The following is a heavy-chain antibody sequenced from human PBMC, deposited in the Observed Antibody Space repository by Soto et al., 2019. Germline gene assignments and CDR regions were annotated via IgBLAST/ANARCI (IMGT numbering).Heavy chain of an antibody. CDR1: GYTFTDYY. CDR2: INPSGGNT. D-gene: IGHD6-19*01. V-gene: IGHV1-46*01. CDR3: ARVQTYSSSWYHFDY. J-gene: IGHJ4*02. Sequence: SVKVSCKASGYTFTDYYMHWVRQAPGQGLEWMGIINPSGGNTKYAQKFQGRVTMTRDTSTSTVYMELSSLRSEDTAVYYCARVQTYSSSWYHFDYWGQGTLVTVSS.